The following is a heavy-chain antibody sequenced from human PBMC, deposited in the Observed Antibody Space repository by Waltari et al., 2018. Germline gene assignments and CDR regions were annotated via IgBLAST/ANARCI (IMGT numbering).Heavy chain of an antibody. V-gene: IGHV3-23*01. CDR1: GFTFRSYA. Sequence: EVQLLESGGGLVQPGGSLSLSCAASGFTFRSYAMSWVRRAPGKGLGWVRAISGSGDATYYADSVKGRFTMSRDNSNNRLYLQMNSLRAEDTAIYYCAKDKAAIVYWFDPWGQGTLVTVSS. CDR3: AKDKAAIVYWFDP. J-gene: IGHJ5*02. CDR2: ISGSGDAT. D-gene: IGHD2-2*01.